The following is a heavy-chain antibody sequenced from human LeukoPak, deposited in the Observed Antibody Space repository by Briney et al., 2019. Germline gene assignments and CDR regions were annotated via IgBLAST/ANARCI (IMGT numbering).Heavy chain of an antibody. V-gene: IGHV3-23*01. D-gene: IGHD4-17*01. CDR2: ITNSGGST. J-gene: IGHJ4*02. Sequence: GGSLRLSCAASGFTFSNYAMNWVRQAPGKGLEWVSTITNSGGSTYYADSVKGRFTISRDSSKNTLYLQMNSLRDEDTAVYYCAKDIYGDYGGLDYWGQGTLVTVSS. CDR3: AKDIYGDYGGLDY. CDR1: GFTFSNYA.